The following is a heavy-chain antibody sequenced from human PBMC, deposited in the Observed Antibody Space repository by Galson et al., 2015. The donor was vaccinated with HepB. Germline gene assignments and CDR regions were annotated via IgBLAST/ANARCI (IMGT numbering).Heavy chain of an antibody. CDR3: ARGDSSGTYHLLFDY. D-gene: IGHD3-22*01. J-gene: IGHJ4*02. Sequence: SVKVSCKASGYTFTSYYMHWVRQAPGQGLEWMGIINPSGGSTSYAQKFQGRVTMTRDTPTSTAYMELSSLRSEDTAVYYCARGDSSGTYHLLFDYWGQGTLVTVSS. CDR2: INPSGGST. CDR1: GYTFTSYY. V-gene: IGHV1-46*01.